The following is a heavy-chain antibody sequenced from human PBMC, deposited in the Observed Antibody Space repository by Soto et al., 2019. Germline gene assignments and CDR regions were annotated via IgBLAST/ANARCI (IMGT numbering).Heavy chain of an antibody. CDR2: IKQDGSEK. CDR3: ARHKKGFISGWLPHSSPFDY. V-gene: IGHV3-7*05. CDR1: GFTFSSYW. Sequence: GGSLRLSCAASGFTFSSYWMSWVRQAPGKGLEWVANIKQDGSEKYYVDSVKGRFTISRDNAKNSLYLQMNSLRAEDTAVYYCARHKKGFISGWLPHSSPFDYWGQGTLVTVSS. J-gene: IGHJ4*02. D-gene: IGHD5-12*01.